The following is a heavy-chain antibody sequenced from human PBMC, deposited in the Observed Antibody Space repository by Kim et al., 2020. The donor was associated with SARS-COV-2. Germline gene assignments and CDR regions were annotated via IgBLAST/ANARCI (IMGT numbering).Heavy chain of an antibody. CDR2: IYYSGST. V-gene: IGHV4-59*01. CDR3: ARGRIVAPTTFDY. CDR1: GGSISSYY. D-gene: IGHD5-12*01. Sequence: SETLSLTCTVSGGSISSYYWSWIRQPPGKGLEWIGYIYYSGSTNYNPSLKSRVTISVDTSKNQFSLKLSSLTAADTAVYYCARGRIVAPTTFDYWGQGTLVTVSS. J-gene: IGHJ4*02.